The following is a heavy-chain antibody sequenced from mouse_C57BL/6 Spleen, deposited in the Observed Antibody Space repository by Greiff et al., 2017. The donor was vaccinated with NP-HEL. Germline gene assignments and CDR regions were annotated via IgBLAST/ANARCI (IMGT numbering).Heavy chain of an antibody. CDR1: GYTFTDYY. CDR3: AVDSLECYFDD. CDR2: INPYNGGT. Sequence: EVQLQQSGPVLVKPGASVKMSCKASGYTFTDYYMNWVKQSHGKSLEWIGVINPYNGGTSYNQKFKGKATLTVDKSSSTAYMELNSLTSEDSAVYYCAVDSLECYFDDWGQGTTLTVSS. V-gene: IGHV1-19*01. D-gene: IGHD3-2*01. J-gene: IGHJ2*01.